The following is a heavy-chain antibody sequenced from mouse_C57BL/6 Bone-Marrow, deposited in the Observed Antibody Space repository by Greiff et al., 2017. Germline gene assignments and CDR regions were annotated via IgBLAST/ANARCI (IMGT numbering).Heavy chain of an antibody. CDR2: INPNNGGT. V-gene: IGHV1-26*01. J-gene: IGHJ2*01. Sequence: EVQLQQSGPELVKPGASVKISCKASGYTFTDYYMNWVKQSHGKSLEWIGDINPNNGGTSYNQKFKGKATLTVDKSSSTAYMELRSLTSEDSAVYYCARGYGSSGLFYFDYWGQGTTLTVSS. D-gene: IGHD1-1*01. CDR3: ARGYGSSGLFYFDY. CDR1: GYTFTDYY.